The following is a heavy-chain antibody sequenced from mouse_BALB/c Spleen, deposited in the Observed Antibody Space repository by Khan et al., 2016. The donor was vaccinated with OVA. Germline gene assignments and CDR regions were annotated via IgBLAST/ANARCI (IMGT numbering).Heavy chain of an antibody. CDR2: IYPYNDET. D-gene: IGHD1-1*01. CDR3: ARSTTDYYIMGY. J-gene: IGHJ4*01. Sequence: VQLKQSGPELVKPGASVKMSCKASGYTFTDYVMHWVKQKPGQGLEWIGYIYPYNDETESTARFKGKATLTLDKSSNTAYMDRSSLTSADSAVYYCARSTTDYYIMGYWGQGTSVTVSS. V-gene: IGHV1S136*01. CDR1: GYTFTDYV.